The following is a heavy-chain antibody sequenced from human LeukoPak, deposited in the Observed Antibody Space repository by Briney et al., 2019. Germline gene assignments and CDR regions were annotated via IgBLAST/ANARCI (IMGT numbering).Heavy chain of an antibody. Sequence: SETLSLTCAVYGGSFSGNYWSWIRQSPGKGLEWIGEINRSGRTNYNPSLKSRVAISVDTSKNQFSLFLTSVTAGDTAVYYCARGGPTTMILPYWGQGTLVTVSS. CDR1: GGSFSGNY. CDR2: INRSGRT. D-gene: IGHD3-22*01. V-gene: IGHV4-34*01. J-gene: IGHJ4*02. CDR3: ARGGPTTMILPY.